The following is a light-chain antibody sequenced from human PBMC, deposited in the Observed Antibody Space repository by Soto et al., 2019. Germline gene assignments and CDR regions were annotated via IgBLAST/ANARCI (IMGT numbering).Light chain of an antibody. Sequence: EIVLTQSPATLSLSPGERATLSCRASQSVSSYLAWYQQKPGQAPRLLIYDASNRAIGIPARFSGSGPGTDFTLTISSLEPEDFAVYYCQQRSNWLTFGGGTKVEIK. CDR2: DAS. CDR1: QSVSSY. CDR3: QQRSNWLT. J-gene: IGKJ4*01. V-gene: IGKV3D-11*02.